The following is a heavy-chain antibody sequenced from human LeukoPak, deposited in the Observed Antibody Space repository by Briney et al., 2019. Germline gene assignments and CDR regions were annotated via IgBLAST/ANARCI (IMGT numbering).Heavy chain of an antibody. D-gene: IGHD3-10*01. CDR1: GGSFSGYY. V-gene: IGHV4-34*01. CDR3: ATLMVRGVPFDY. J-gene: IGHJ4*02. CDR2: INHSGST. Sequence: SETLSLTCAVFGGSFSGYYRSWIRLPPGKGLEWIGEINHSGSTNYNPSLKSRVTISVDTSKNQFSLKLNSVTAADTAVYYCATLMVRGVPFDYWGQGTLVTVSS.